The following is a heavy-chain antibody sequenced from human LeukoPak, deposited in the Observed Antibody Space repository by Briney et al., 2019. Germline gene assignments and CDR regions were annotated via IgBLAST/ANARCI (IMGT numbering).Heavy chain of an antibody. D-gene: IGHD4-17*01. J-gene: IGHJ4*02. Sequence: ASVKVSCKASGGTFSSYAISWVRQAPGQGLEWMGGIIPIFGTANYAQKFQGRVTITADESTSTAYMELSSLRSEDTAVYYCARDASYGDYSDYWGQGTLVTVSS. V-gene: IGHV1-69*01. CDR1: GGTFSSYA. CDR3: ARDASYGDYSDY. CDR2: IIPIFGTA.